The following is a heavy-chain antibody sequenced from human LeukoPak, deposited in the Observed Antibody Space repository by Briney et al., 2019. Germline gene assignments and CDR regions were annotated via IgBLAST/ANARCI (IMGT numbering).Heavy chain of an antibody. CDR3: AREWDCTNGVCYGYFQH. D-gene: IGHD2-8*01. Sequence: ASVKVSCKASGYTFTGYYMHWVRQAPGQGIEWMGWINSNSGGTNYAQKFQGRVTMTRDTSISTAYMELSRLRSDDTAVYYCAREWDCTNGVCYGYFQHWGQGTLVTVSS. J-gene: IGHJ1*01. V-gene: IGHV1-2*02. CDR1: GYTFTGYY. CDR2: INSNSGGT.